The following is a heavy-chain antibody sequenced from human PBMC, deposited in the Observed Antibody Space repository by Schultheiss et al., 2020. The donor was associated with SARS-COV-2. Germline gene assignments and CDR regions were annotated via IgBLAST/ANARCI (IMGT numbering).Heavy chain of an antibody. CDR2: INHRGST. CDR1: GGSFSDYY. CDR3: ARMWFGDLTLDP. Sequence: SQTLSLTCAVYGGSFSDYYWSWIRQPPGKGLEWLGEINHRGSTDYNPSLKSRVTISVDTSKNQISLKMSSVTAADTAVYYCARMWFGDLTLDPWGQGTLVTVSS. J-gene: IGHJ5*02. D-gene: IGHD3-10*01. V-gene: IGHV4-34*01.